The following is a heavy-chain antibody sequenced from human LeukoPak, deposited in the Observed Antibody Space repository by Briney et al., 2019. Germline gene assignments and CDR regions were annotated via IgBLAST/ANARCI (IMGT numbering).Heavy chain of an antibody. J-gene: IGHJ5*02. D-gene: IGHD4-17*01. V-gene: IGHV3-23*01. CDR2: ISGSGGST. CDR3: AKGPLYDYGDYDWFDP. Sequence: GGSLRLSCAASGFTFSSYAMSWVRQAPGKGLEWVSAISGSGGSTYYADSVKGRFTISRDNSKNTLYLQMNSLRAEDTAVYYCAKGPLYDYGDYDWFDPWGQGTLVTVSS. CDR1: GFTFSSYA.